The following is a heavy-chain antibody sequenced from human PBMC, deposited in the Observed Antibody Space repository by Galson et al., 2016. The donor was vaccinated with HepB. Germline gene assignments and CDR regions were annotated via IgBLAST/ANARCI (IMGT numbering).Heavy chain of an antibody. Sequence: SETLSLTCTVSGGSISSTGHYWGWIRQPPGKGLEWIGSVYFRGSAFYNPSLNSRVSISIDTSKNQFSLNLGSVTAADTGVYFCARQFGVVEMDAWGKGTTVAVSS. CDR2: VYFRGSA. V-gene: IGHV4-39*01. J-gene: IGHJ6*04. CDR3: ARQFGVVEMDA. D-gene: IGHD2-21*01. CDR1: GGSISSTGHY.